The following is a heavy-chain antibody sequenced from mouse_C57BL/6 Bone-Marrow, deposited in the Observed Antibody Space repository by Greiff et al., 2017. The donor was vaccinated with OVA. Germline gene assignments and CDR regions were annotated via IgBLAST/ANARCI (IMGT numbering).Heavy chain of an antibody. D-gene: IGHD2-3*01. J-gene: IGHJ3*01. V-gene: IGHV3-6*01. Sequence: ESGPGLVKPSQSLSLTCSVTGYSITSGYYWNWIRQFPGNKLATPWYPTYHCSNHYNPSLKNRISITRDTSKNQFFLKLNSVTTEDTATYYCATYDDYYPWFAYWGQGTLVTVSA. CDR2: PTYHCSN. CDR1: GYSITSGYY. CDR3: ATYDDYYPWFAY.